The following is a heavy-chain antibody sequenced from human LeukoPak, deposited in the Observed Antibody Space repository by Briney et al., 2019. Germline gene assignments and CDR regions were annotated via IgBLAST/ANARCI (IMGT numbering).Heavy chain of an antibody. Sequence: GGSLRLSCAASGFTFSSYWMHWVRQAPGKGLVWVSRINSDGSSTSYADSVKGRFTISRDNSKNTLYLQMNSLRAEDTAVYYCAKGRGWEASYYYYMDVRGKGTTVTISS. CDR1: GFTFSSYW. D-gene: IGHD1-26*01. V-gene: IGHV3-74*01. CDR2: INSDGSST. J-gene: IGHJ6*03. CDR3: AKGRGWEASYYYYMDV.